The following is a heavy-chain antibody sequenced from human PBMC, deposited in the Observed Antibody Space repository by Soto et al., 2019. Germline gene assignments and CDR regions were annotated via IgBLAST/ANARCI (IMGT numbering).Heavy chain of an antibody. CDR1: GFTFSNYW. V-gene: IGHV3-74*01. CDR2: INSDGSVS. CDR3: ARGDCVGGTCYSLACTFDDYMDV. D-gene: IGHD2-15*01. J-gene: IGHJ6*03. Sequence: EVQLVESGGGLVQPGGSLRLSCVASGFTFSNYWMYWVRQAPGEGLVWVSRINSDGSVSSYADSVKGRLTISRDNVKNTLYLQMDSLKAGDTAVYYWARGDCVGGTCYSLACTFDDYMDVWGKGTTVTVFS.